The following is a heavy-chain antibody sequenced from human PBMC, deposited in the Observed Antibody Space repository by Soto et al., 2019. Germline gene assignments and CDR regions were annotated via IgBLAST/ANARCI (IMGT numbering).Heavy chain of an antibody. CDR3: TTVRPVSGSFDY. Sequence: GGSLRLSCVPSGFTFTNAWMNWVRQAPGKGLEWVGRIKNKGDGETTDYAAAVKGRFTIARDDSQKTMSLQMSSLRTEDTAVYYCTTVRPVSGSFDYWGQGTLVTVSS. J-gene: IGHJ4*02. V-gene: IGHV3-15*07. CDR1: GFTFTNAW. D-gene: IGHD6-19*01. CDR2: IKNKGDGETT.